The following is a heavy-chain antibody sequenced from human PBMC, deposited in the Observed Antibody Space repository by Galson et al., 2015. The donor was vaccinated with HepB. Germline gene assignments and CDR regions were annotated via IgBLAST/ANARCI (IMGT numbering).Heavy chain of an antibody. CDR1: GGTFSSYT. Sequence: SVKVSCKASGGTFSSYTISWVRQAPGQGLEWMGGIIPIFGTTTYAQKFQGRVTITADESTSTAYMELSSLRFEDTALYFCARDTAYYYDNSGHHGGFDIWGQGTMVTVSS. V-gene: IGHV1-69*13. CDR3: ARDTAYYYDNSGHHGGFDI. CDR2: IIPIFGTT. J-gene: IGHJ3*02. D-gene: IGHD3-22*01.